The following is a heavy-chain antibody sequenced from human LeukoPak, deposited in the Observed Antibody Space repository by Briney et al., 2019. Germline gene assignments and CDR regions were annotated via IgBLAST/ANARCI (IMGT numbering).Heavy chain of an antibody. V-gene: IGHV1-8*01. CDR1: GYTFTSYD. J-gene: IGHJ5*02. CDR2: MNPNSGNT. Sequence: ASVTVSCKASGYTFTSYDINWVRQAPGQGLEWMGWMNPNSGNTGYAQKFQGRVTMTRNTSITTAYMELSSLRSEDTAVYYCATRNYGYSRRWVDPWGQGTLVTVSS. CDR3: ATRNYGYSRRWVDP. D-gene: IGHD4-17*01.